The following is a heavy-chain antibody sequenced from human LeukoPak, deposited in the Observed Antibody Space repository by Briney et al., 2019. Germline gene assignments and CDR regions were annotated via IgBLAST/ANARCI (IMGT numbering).Heavy chain of an antibody. CDR2: ISSSSSSTI. J-gene: IGHJ3*02. CDR3: ARKGGARDDAFDI. Sequence: PGGSLRLSCAASGFTFSRYSMNWVRQAPGKGLEWVSYISSSSSSTIHYADSVKGRFTISRDNAKNSLYLQMNSLRAEDTAVYYCARKGGARDDAFDIWGQGTMVTVSS. CDR1: GFTFSRYS. V-gene: IGHV3-48*01.